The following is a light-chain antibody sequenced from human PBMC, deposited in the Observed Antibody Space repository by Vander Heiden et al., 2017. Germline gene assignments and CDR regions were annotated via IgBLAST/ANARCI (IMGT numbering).Light chain of an antibody. CDR1: QIISSRY. CDR2: DAS. CDR3: QQDDTSPRT. J-gene: IGKJ1*01. Sequence: EIVLTQSPATLSLSPGERATLSCGASQIISSRYLAWYQKRPGLAPRLLIYDASSRATGIPDRFSGSGSGTDFTLTISRLEPEDFAVYYCQQDDTSPRTFSQGTKVEIK. V-gene: IGKV3D-20*01.